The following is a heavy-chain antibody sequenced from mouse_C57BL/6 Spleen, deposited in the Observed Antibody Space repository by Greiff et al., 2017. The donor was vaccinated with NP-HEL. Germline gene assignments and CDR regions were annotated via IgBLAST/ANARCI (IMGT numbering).Heavy chain of an antibody. Sequence: VKLVESGAELVRPGASVTLSCKASGYTFTDYEMHWVKQTPVHGLEWIGAIDPETGGTAYNQKFKGKAILTADKSSSTAYMELRSLTSEDSAVYYCTRGGYDYDRRFAYWGQGTLVTVSA. CDR2: IDPETGGT. V-gene: IGHV1-15*01. D-gene: IGHD2-4*01. J-gene: IGHJ3*01. CDR1: GYTFTDYE. CDR3: TRGGYDYDRRFAY.